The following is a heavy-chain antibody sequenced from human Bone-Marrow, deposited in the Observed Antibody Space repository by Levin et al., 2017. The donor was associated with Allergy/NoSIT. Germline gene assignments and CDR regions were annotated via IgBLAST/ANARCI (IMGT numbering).Heavy chain of an antibody. D-gene: IGHD3-10*01. J-gene: IGHJ4*02. V-gene: IGHV3-15*01. CDR3: TTGQVRLHN. CDR2: IKSKTDGGTT. Sequence: KAGGSLRLSCAASGFTFNDAWMSWVRQAPGRGLEWVGRIKSKTDGGTTDYAAPVKGRFTISRDDSRNTLYLQMNSLNTEDTAVYYCTTGQVRLHNWGQGTLVTVSS. CDR1: GFTFNDAW.